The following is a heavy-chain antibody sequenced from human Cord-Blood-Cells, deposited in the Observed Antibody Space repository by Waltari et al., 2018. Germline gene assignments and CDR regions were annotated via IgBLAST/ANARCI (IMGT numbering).Heavy chain of an antibody. CDR1: GFTFSSYW. J-gene: IGHJ4*02. V-gene: IGHV3-7*01. Sequence: VESGGGLVQPGGSLRLSCAASGFTFSSYWMSWVRQAPGKGLEWVANIKQDGSEKYYVDSVKGRFTITRDNAKNSLYLQMNSLRAEDTAVYYCARVGSGYDYDYCGQGTLVTVSS. D-gene: IGHD5-12*01. CDR2: IKQDGSEK. CDR3: ARVGSGYDYDY.